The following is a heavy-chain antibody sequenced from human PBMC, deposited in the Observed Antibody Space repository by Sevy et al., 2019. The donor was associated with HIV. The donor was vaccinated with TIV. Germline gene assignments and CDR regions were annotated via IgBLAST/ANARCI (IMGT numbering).Heavy chain of an antibody. V-gene: IGHV3-48*01. Sequence: GGSLRLSCAASGFTFSSYSMNWVRQAPGKGLEWVSSISSSSSSIYYADSVKGRFTISRDNAKNSLYPQMDSLTAEDTAVYYCARGFCVSSSCSGSSWGQGTLVTVSS. CDR1: GFTFSSYS. D-gene: IGHD2-2*01. CDR2: ISSSSSSI. CDR3: ARGFCVSSSCSGSS. J-gene: IGHJ5*02.